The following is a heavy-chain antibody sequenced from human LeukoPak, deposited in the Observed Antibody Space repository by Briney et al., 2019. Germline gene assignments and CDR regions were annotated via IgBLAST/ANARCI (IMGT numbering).Heavy chain of an antibody. J-gene: IGHJ4*02. CDR3: ARRHYGSGNIDS. CDR1: GGSISSSNW. V-gene: IGHV4-4*02. CDR2: IYHSGST. D-gene: IGHD3-10*01. Sequence: TSETLPLTCAVSGGSISSSNWWSWVRQPPGKGLEWIGEIYHSGSTNYNPSLKSRVTISVDKSKNQFSLKLSSVTAADTALYYCARRHYGSGNIDSWGQGTLVTVSS.